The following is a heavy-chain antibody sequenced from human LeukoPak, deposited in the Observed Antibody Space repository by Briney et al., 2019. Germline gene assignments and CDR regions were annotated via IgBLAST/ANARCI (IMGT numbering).Heavy chain of an antibody. CDR2: ISYDGSNK. Sequence: GGSLRLPCAASGFTFSSYAMHWVRQAPGKGLEWVAVISYDGSNKYYADSVKGRFTISRDNSKNTLYLQMNSLRAEDTAVYYCARAQGYCSSTSCYTANYFDYWGQGTLVTVSS. J-gene: IGHJ4*02. D-gene: IGHD2-2*02. CDR3: ARAQGYCSSTSCYTANYFDY. CDR1: GFTFSSYA. V-gene: IGHV3-30*04.